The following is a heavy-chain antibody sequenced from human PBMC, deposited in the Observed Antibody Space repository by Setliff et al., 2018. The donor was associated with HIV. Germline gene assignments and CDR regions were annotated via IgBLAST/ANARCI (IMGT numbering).Heavy chain of an antibody. Sequence: ASVKVSCKASGYTFTNYYVHWVRQAPGQGLEWMGWINPNNGDTDYPQKFQGRVTMTRVTSITTAYIDLSGLTSDDTAVYYCARGGDYYGSGSRHDWFDPWGQGTLVTVSS. CDR2: INPNNGDT. CDR3: ARGGDYYGSGSRHDWFDP. CDR1: GYTFTNYY. D-gene: IGHD3-10*01. V-gene: IGHV1-2*02. J-gene: IGHJ5*02.